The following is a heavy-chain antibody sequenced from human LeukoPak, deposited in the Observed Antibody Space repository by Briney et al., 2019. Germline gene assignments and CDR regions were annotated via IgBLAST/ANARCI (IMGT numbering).Heavy chain of an antibody. CDR3: AKDHDHDYVWGSYRYLYAFDI. CDR1: GFTLSSYA. J-gene: IGHJ3*02. CDR2: ISGSGGST. Sequence: GGSLRLSCAASGFTLSSYAMSWVRQAPGKGLEWVSAISGSGGSTYYADSVKGRFTISRDNSKNTLYLQMNSLRAEDTAVYYCAKDHDHDYVWGSYRYLYAFDIWGQGTMVTVSS. D-gene: IGHD3-16*02. V-gene: IGHV3-23*01.